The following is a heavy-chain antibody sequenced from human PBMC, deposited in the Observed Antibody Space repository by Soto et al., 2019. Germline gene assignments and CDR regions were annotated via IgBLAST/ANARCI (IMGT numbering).Heavy chain of an antibody. Sequence: SETLSLTCTVSGGSISSGDYYWSWIRQPPGKGLEWIGYIYYSGSTYYNPSLKSRVTISVDTSKNQFSLKLSSVTAADTAVYYCARGITIFGVVTTNPYNWFDPWGQGTLVTVSS. J-gene: IGHJ5*02. D-gene: IGHD3-3*01. CDR3: ARGITIFGVVTTNPYNWFDP. CDR2: IYYSGST. CDR1: GGSISSGDYY. V-gene: IGHV4-30-4*01.